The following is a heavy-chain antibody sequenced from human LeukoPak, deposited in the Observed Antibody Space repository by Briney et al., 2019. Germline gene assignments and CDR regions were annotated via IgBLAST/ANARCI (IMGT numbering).Heavy chain of an antibody. D-gene: IGHD2-2*01. V-gene: IGHV3-30*04. J-gene: IGHJ3*01. CDR3: AGPLGYCSSTSCYAGGAGDAFDL. CDR2: ISYDGSDR. Sequence: PGRSLRLSCAASGFTFRSYAMHWVRRGPGKGLEWVALISYDGSDRYYADSVKGRFTISRDNSKNTLYLQMDSLGAEDTAMYYCAGPLGYCSSTSCYAGGAGDAFDLWGQGTMVTVSS. CDR1: GFTFRSYA.